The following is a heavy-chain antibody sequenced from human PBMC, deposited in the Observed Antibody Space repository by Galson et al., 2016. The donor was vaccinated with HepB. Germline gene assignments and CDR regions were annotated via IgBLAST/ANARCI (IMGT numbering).Heavy chain of an antibody. Sequence: SLRLSCAASGFTFSSYWMSWVRQAPGKGLEWVSSIRRDGSQKNYVDSVKGRFSISRDNAKNSLYLQMNSLRAEDTAVYYCARGGLVGDAFDIWGQGTMVTVSS. CDR2: IRRDGSQK. J-gene: IGHJ3*02. V-gene: IGHV3-7*01. D-gene: IGHD2-2*01. CDR1: GFTFSSYW. CDR3: ARGGLVGDAFDI.